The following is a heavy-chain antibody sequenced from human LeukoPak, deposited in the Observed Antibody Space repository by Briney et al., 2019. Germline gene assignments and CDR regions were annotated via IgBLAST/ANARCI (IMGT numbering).Heavy chain of an antibody. Sequence: KPSETLSLTCTVSGGSISSSSYYWGWIRQPPGKGLEWIGSIYYSGSTYYNPSLKSRVTISVDTSKNQFSLKLSSVTAADTAVYYCARSSGESHFDYWGQGTLVTVSS. V-gene: IGHV4-39*01. J-gene: IGHJ4*02. CDR1: GGSISSSSYY. CDR2: IYYSGST. CDR3: ARSSGESHFDY. D-gene: IGHD3-10*01.